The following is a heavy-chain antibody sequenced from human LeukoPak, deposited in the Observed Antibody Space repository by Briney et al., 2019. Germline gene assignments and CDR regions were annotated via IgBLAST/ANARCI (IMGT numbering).Heavy chain of an antibody. CDR1: GFTFSSYS. D-gene: IGHD1-26*01. CDR3: ARDLEIVGATSGGY. Sequence: GGSLRLSCAASGFTFSSYSMNWVRQAPGKGLEWVSSISSSSSYIYYADSVKGRFTISRDNAKNSLYLQVNSLRAEDTAVYYCARDLEIVGATSGGYWGQGTLVTVSS. V-gene: IGHV3-21*01. CDR2: ISSSSSYI. J-gene: IGHJ4*02.